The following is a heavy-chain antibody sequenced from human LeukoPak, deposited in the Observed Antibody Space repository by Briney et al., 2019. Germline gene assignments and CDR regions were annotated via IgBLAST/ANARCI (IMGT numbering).Heavy chain of an antibody. CDR1: GFTFSNYY. Sequence: GGSLTLSCAASGFTFSNYYMSWIRQPPGKGLEWVSYISSSGSTIYYADPGKGRFTISRDNAKSSLYLQMNSLRAEGTAVYYCARDQGPEILWFGESVNYWGQGTLVTVSS. D-gene: IGHD3-10*01. CDR3: ARDQGPEILWFGESVNY. CDR2: ISSSGSTI. V-gene: IGHV3-11*01. J-gene: IGHJ4*02.